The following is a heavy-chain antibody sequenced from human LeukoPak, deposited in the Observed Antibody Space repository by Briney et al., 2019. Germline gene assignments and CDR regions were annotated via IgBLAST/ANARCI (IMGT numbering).Heavy chain of an antibody. CDR2: INHSGST. V-gene: IGHV4-34*01. Sequence: SETLSLTCAVYGGSFSGYYWSWIRQPPGKGLEWIGEINHSGSTNYNPSLKSRVTISVDTSKNQFSLKLSSVTAADTAVYYCARVAGDAFDIWGQGTMVTVSS. J-gene: IGHJ3*02. CDR1: GGSFSGYY. D-gene: IGHD6-13*01. CDR3: ARVAGDAFDI.